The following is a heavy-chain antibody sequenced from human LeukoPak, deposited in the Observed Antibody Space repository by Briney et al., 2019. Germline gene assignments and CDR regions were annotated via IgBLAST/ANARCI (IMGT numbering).Heavy chain of an antibody. CDR3: ARDQRVDGQAFDY. V-gene: IGHV4-39*07. CDR1: GGSISSSSYY. D-gene: IGHD5-24*01. Sequence: PSETLSLTCTVSGGSISSSSYYWGWIRQPPGKGLEWIGSIYYSGSTYYNPSLKSRVTISVDTSKNQFSLKLSSVTAADTAVYYCARDQRVDGQAFDYWGQGTLVTVSS. CDR2: IYYSGST. J-gene: IGHJ4*02.